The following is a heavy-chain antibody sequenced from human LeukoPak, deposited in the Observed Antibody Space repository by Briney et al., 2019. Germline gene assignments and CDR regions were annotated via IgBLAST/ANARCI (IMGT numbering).Heavy chain of an antibody. Sequence: GGSLRLSCAASGFTFSSYWMSWVRQAPGKGLEWVANIKQDGSEKYYVDSEKGRFTISRDNAKNSLYLQMNSLRAEDTAVYYCARDQYGDYYYYYGMDVWGQGTTVTVSS. J-gene: IGHJ6*02. CDR1: GFTFSSYW. D-gene: IGHD4-17*01. CDR2: IKQDGSEK. CDR3: ARDQYGDYYYYYGMDV. V-gene: IGHV3-7*01.